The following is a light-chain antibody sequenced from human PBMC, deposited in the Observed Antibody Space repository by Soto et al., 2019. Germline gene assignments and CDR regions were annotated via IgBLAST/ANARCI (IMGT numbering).Light chain of an antibody. V-gene: IGLV7-46*01. Sequence: QAVVTQEPSLTVSPGGTVTLTCGCSTGDDTNGRWPYWFQQRPGQVPRTLIHDTSNKHSWTPARFSGSLLAGKAALTLAGAQHEDEAAYYCLLFYDGVAVFGGGTQLTVL. CDR3: LLFYDGVAV. J-gene: IGLJ7*01. CDR1: TGDDTNGRW. CDR2: DTS.